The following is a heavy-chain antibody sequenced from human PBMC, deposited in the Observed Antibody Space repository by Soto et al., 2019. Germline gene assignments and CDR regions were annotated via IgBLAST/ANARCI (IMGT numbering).Heavy chain of an antibody. Sequence: GGSLRLSCAASGFTFSSYGMHWVRQAPGKGLEWVAVIWYDGSNKYYADSVKGRFTISRDNSKNTLYLQMNSLRAEDTAVYYCARDSTGGYCSGGSCGYFDYWGQGTLVTVSS. V-gene: IGHV3-33*01. CDR1: GFTFSSYG. CDR2: IWYDGSNK. D-gene: IGHD2-15*01. CDR3: ARDSTGGYCSGGSCGYFDY. J-gene: IGHJ4*02.